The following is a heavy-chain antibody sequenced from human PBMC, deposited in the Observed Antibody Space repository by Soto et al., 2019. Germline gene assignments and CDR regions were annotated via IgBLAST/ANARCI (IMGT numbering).Heavy chain of an antibody. Sequence: SETLSLTCAVYGGSFSGYYWSWIRQPPGKGLEWIGEINHSGSTNYNPSLKSRVTISVDTSKNQFSLKLSSVTAADTAVYYCAGETGTTAGYDAFGIWGQGTTVTVSS. CDR2: INHSGST. D-gene: IGHD1-1*01. CDR3: AGETGTTAGYDAFGI. CDR1: GGSFSGYY. J-gene: IGHJ3*02. V-gene: IGHV4-34*01.